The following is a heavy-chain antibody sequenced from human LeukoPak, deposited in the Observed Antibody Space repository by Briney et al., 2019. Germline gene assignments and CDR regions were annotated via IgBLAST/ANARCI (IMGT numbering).Heavy chain of an antibody. J-gene: IGHJ5*02. CDR1: GGSISSSTYY. Sequence: PSETLSLTCTVSGGSISSSTYYWAWIRQPPGKGLEWTGTIHYSGSTYYSPSLKSRVTISVDTSKNQFSLKLSSVTAADTAVYYCAREEGGGDCYLSWGPGTLVTVSS. CDR2: IHYSGST. CDR3: AREEGGGDCYLS. D-gene: IGHD2-21*02. V-gene: IGHV4-39*02.